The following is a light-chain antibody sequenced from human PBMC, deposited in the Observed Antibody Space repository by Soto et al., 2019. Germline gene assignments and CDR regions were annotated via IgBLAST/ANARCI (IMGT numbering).Light chain of an antibody. V-gene: IGKV1-5*03. CDR3: QQYTSYSHT. CDR1: QSISSW. Sequence: DIQMTQSPSTLSASVGDRVTITCRASQSISSWLAWYQQKPGRAPKLLIYKASSLKSGVPSRFSGSRSGTEFTLTISSLLPDDFATYYCQQYTSYSHTCGQGTKLEI. J-gene: IGKJ2*01. CDR2: KAS.